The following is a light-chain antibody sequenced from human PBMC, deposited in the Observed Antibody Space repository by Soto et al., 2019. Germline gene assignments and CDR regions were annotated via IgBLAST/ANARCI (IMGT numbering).Light chain of an antibody. CDR2: GAS. J-gene: IGKJ1*01. CDR1: QSVASGY. V-gene: IGKV3-20*01. CDR3: QHYGSART. Sequence: EIVLTQSPGTLYLSPGERATLSCTATQSVASGYFAWYQKKPGEAPRLLIYGASTRSTGIPDRFSGSGSVTDLTLTISRMEPEDFAVYYCQHYGSARTFGQRTKAEIK.